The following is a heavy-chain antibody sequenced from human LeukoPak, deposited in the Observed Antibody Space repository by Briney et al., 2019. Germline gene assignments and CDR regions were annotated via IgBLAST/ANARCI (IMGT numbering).Heavy chain of an antibody. V-gene: IGHV3-53*01. D-gene: IGHD4-17*01. Sequence: GGSLRLSCAASGLTFSSYAMSWVRQAPGKGLEWVSLIYSGGSTYYADSVKGRFTISRDNSKNTLYLQMNSLRAEDTAVYFCARMAWDGDYVDGYWGQGTLVTVSS. CDR2: IYSGGST. J-gene: IGHJ4*02. CDR1: GLTFSSYA. CDR3: ARMAWDGDYVDGY.